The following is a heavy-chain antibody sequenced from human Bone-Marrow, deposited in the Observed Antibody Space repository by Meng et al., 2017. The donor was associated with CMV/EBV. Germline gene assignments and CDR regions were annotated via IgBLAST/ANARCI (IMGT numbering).Heavy chain of an antibody. Sequence: GESLKISCVGPGCIFGNYAMSWVRQTPGKGLEWVSVFHTGGGSTYYADSVEGRFTVSRDNSKKTLYLQLNSLRAEDTAVYYCVRDGRYCSSNSCHSDYLNYGMDVWGQGTTVTVSS. V-gene: IGHV3-23*03. D-gene: IGHD2-2*01. CDR1: GCIFGNYA. CDR2: FHTGGGST. CDR3: VRDGRYCSSNSCHSDYLNYGMDV. J-gene: IGHJ6*02.